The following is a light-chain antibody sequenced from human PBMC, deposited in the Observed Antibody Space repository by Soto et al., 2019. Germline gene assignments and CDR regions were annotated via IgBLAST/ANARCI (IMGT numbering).Light chain of an antibody. CDR2: GAS. Sequence: EIVMTQSPSTLSVSPGEGATLSCRASQGIGDTLAWYQQKPGQTPRLLIYGASKRATGIPDRFSGSGSGTDFTLTISRLEPEDFAVYCCQQYGSSPRTFGQGTKVDIK. CDR1: QGIGDT. V-gene: IGKV3-20*01. CDR3: QQYGSSPRT. J-gene: IGKJ1*01.